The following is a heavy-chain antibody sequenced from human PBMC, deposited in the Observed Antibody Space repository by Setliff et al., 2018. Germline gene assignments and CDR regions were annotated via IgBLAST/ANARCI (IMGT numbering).Heavy chain of an antibody. CDR3: AKYPSNSVYNYFDP. J-gene: IGHJ5*02. D-gene: IGHD1-7*01. CDR1: GFTFSSYW. V-gene: IGHV3-23*01. Sequence: PGGSLRLSCAASGFTFSSYWMSWVRQAPGKGLEWVSGTSGSGGATYYAASVKGRFSISRDNSKNTLSLQMNSLRAEDTAIYYCAKYPSNSVYNYFDPWGQGTLVTVSS. CDR2: TSGSGGAT.